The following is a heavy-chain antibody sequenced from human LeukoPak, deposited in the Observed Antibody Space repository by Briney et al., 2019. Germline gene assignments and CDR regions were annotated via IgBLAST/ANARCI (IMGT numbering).Heavy chain of an antibody. CDR2: INHSGST. CDR3: ARGRAGYSSLRYFDY. J-gene: IGHJ4*02. Sequence: SETLSLTCAVYGGSFSGYYWSWIRQPPGKGLEWIGEINHSGSTNYNPSLKSRVTISVDTSRNQFSLKLSSVTAADTAVYYCARGRAGYSSLRYFDYWGQGTLVTVSS. V-gene: IGHV4-34*01. CDR1: GGSFSGYY. D-gene: IGHD5-18*01.